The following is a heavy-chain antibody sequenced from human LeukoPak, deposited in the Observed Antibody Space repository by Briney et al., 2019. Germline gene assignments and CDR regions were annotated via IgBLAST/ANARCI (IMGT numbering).Heavy chain of an antibody. CDR3: ARDGTDYFGSGGFEDY. CDR2: INQDGSEK. D-gene: IGHD3-10*01. V-gene: IGHV3-7*03. CDR1: GFTFSSCW. J-gene: IGHJ4*02. Sequence: GGSLRLSCAASGFTFSSCWMSWVRQAPGKGLEWLATINQDGSEKNYVDSVKGRFIISRDNANNSLSLQMNTLRADDTAVYYCARDGTDYFGSGGFEDYWGQGTLVTVSS.